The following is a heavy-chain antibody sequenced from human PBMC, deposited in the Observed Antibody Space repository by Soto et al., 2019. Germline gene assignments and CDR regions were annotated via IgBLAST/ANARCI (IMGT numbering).Heavy chain of an antibody. Sequence: SETLSLTCTVSSGYIRNYYWTWIRQPPGKGLGWIGYMYYSGSTNYNPSLKSRVTISVDTSKNQFSLKLSSVTAADTAVYYCARGLRYFDWPWGQGTLVTVSS. CDR2: MYYSGST. CDR1: SGYIRNYY. J-gene: IGHJ4*02. D-gene: IGHD3-9*01. V-gene: IGHV4-59*01. CDR3: ARGLRYFDWP.